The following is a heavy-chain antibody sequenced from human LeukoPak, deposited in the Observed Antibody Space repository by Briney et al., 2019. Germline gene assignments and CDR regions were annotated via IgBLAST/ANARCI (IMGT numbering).Heavy chain of an antibody. Sequence: SETLSLTCTVSGGSISSGGYYWSWIRQHPGKGLEWIGYIYYGGSTYYNPSLKSRVTISVDTSKNQFSLKLSSVTAADTAVYYCARVVAVAALADEYYFDYWGQGTLVTVSS. J-gene: IGHJ4*02. CDR2: IYYGGST. CDR3: ARVVAVAALADEYYFDY. CDR1: GGSISSGGYY. V-gene: IGHV4-31*03. D-gene: IGHD6-19*01.